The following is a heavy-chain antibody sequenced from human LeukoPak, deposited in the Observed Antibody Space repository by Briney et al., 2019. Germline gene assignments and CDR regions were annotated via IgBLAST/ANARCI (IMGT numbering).Heavy chain of an antibody. J-gene: IGHJ4*02. CDR2: IYYSGST. V-gene: IGHV4-59*01. D-gene: IGHD4-17*01. Sequence: SETLSLTCTVSGGSISSYYWSWIRQPPGKGLEWIGYIYYSGSTNYNPSLKSRVTISVDTSKNQFSLKLSSVTAADTAVYYCARGPGTVTTSGFDYWGQGTLVTVSS. CDR3: ARGPGTVTTSGFDY. CDR1: GGSISSYY.